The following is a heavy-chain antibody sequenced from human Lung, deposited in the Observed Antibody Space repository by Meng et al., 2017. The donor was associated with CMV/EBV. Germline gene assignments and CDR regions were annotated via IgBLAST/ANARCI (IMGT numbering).Heavy chain of an antibody. D-gene: IGHD2-21*01. J-gene: IGHJ6*02. Sequence: GGSXRLXCAASGFTFSSYSMNWVRQAPGKGLEWVSSISNSGAYIYYADSVKGRFTISRDNAQNSLFLHMNSLRAEDSAVYYCARDVSPRSSAYFAIYYFYALDVXGQAXTVTVSS. CDR2: ISNSGAYI. CDR1: GFTFSSYS. V-gene: IGHV3-21*01. CDR3: ARDVSPRSSAYFAIYYFYALDV.